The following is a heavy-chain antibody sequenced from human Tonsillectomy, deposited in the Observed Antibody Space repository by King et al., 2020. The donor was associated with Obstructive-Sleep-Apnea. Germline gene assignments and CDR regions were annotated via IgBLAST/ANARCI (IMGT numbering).Heavy chain of an antibody. J-gene: IGHJ4*02. CDR3: ARASGYDPLEIDY. Sequence: EVQLVESGGGLVQSGGSLRLSCAASGFTVSSDYMSWVRQAPGKGLEWVSVIYSGGRTYYVDSVKGRFTISRDTSKNTLSLQMNSLRVDDTAVHFCARASGYDPLEIDYWGQGTLVTVSS. CDR1: GFTVSSDY. CDR2: IYSGGRT. V-gene: IGHV3-66*01. D-gene: IGHD5-12*01.